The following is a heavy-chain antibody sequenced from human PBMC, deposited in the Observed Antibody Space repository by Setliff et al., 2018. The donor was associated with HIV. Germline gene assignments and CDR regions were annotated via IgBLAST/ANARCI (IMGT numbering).Heavy chain of an antibody. CDR1: GFTFGDYA. CDR2: IRAKAYGEAT. D-gene: IGHD3-16*01. CDR3: TRFIRIWGAFDI. V-gene: IGHV3-49*04. Sequence: PGGSLRLSCVTSGFTFGDYAMSWVRQAPGKGLEWVGFIRAKAYGEATGYAASVKGRFTISRDDSKSIAYLQMNSLKTEDTAVYYCTRFIRIWGAFDIWGQGTMVTVSS. J-gene: IGHJ3*02.